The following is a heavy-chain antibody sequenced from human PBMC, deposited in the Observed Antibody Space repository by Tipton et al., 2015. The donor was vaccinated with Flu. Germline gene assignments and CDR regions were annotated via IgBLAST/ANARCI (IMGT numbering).Heavy chain of an antibody. V-gene: IGHV3-48*03. CDR1: GFTFSNYE. Sequence: SLRLSCAASGFTFSNYEFNWIRQAPGKGLEWISNIGSSDDDTIYYADSVKGRFTISRDNAKSSLYLQMNSLRAEDTALYYCARERGYLVDTATITDWGQGTLVTVSS. D-gene: IGHD5-18*01. CDR2: IGSSDDDTI. J-gene: IGHJ4*02. CDR3: ARERGYLVDTATITD.